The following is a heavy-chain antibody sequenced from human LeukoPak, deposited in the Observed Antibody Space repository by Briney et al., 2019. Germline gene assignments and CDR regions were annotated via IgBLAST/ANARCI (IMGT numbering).Heavy chain of an antibody. CDR1: GGSISSGGYY. CDR3: ARFRLSWFDP. J-gene: IGHJ5*02. CDR2: IYHSGST. D-gene: IGHD6-25*01. Sequence: SETLSLTCTVSGGSISSGGYYWSWIRQPPGKGLEWIGYIYHSGSTYYNPSLKSRVTISVDRSKNQFSLKLSSVTAADTAVYYCARFRLSWFDPWGQGTLVTVSS. V-gene: IGHV4-30-2*01.